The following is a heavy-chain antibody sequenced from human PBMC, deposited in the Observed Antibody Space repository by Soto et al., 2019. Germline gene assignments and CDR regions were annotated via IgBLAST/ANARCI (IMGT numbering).Heavy chain of an antibody. V-gene: IGHV3-30-3*01. D-gene: IGHD3-10*01. CDR3: SRSASSTAMVRGVVNYWGLDV. Sequence: QVQLLETGGDVVQPGRSLRLSCVASGFSFGSYPMHWVRQAPGKGLEWLAVISSDGSEKFHADSVQGRFTISRGNSKNAMYPQMNTLNPEDSAVYHWSRSASSTAMVRGVVNYWGLDVWGRGTTVTVS. CDR2: ISSDGSEK. CDR1: GFSFGSYP. J-gene: IGHJ6*02.